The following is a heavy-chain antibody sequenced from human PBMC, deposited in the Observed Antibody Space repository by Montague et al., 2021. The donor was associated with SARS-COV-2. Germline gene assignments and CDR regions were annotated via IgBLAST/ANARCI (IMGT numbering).Heavy chain of an antibody. J-gene: IGHJ4*01. D-gene: IGHD6-19*01. Sequence: SETLSLTCAVYGGSFSGYHWSWIRQPPGKGLEWIGEINHGGSTNYNPSLKSRVTISVDTSKNQFSLKLSSVTAADTAVYYCARGGRQWLVIDPRYYFDYWGQGTLVTVSS. CDR3: ARGGRQWLVIDPRYYFDY. CDR1: GGSFSGYH. V-gene: IGHV4-34*01. CDR2: INHGGST.